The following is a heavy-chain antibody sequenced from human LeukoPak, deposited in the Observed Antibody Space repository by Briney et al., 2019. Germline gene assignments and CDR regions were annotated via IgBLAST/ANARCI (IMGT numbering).Heavy chain of an antibody. CDR1: GYSFPCYL. D-gene: IGHD3-22*01. J-gene: IGHJ4*02. CDR2: IYPGDTDT. V-gene: IGHV5-51*01. CDR3: ARPGYYYDSSGYYYPDY. Sequence: GECLQSSCPASGYSFPCYLIGWVRQMPGKGLEWVGIIYPGDTDTRYSTSFQGPVTISADKSTSTTYLSRRGLEASHTPMYYCARPGYYYDSSGYYYPDYWGQGTLVTVSS.